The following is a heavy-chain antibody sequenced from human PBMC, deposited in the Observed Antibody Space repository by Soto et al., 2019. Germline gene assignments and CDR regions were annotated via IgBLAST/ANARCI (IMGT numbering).Heavy chain of an antibody. CDR1: GFTFSSYG. CDR2: ISYDGSNK. CDR3: AKDRRFLEWLTGHYGMDV. J-gene: IGHJ6*02. D-gene: IGHD3-3*01. Sequence: GGSLRLSCAASGFTFSSYGMHWVRQAPGKGLEWVAVISYDGSNKYYADSVKGRFTISRDNSKNTLYLQMNSLRAEDTAVYYCAKDRRFLEWLTGHYGMDVWGQGTTVTVSS. V-gene: IGHV3-30*18.